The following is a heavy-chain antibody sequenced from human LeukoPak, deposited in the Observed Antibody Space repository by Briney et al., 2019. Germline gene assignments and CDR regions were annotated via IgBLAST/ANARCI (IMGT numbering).Heavy chain of an antibody. CDR2: IYYSGST. CDR3: ARDPGTAAGDDAFDI. V-gene: IGHV4-31*03. D-gene: IGHD6-13*01. Sequence: SETLSLTCTVSGGSISSGGYYWSWIRQHPGKGLEWIGYIYYSGSTYYNPSLKSRVTISVYTSKNQFSLKLSSVTAADTAVYYCARDPGTAAGDDAFDIWGQGTMVTVSS. J-gene: IGHJ3*02. CDR1: GGSISSGGYY.